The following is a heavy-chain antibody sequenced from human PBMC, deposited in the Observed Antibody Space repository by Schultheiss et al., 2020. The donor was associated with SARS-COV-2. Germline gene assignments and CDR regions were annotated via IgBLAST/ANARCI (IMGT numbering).Heavy chain of an antibody. CDR1: GASISSYY. CDR3: ARVNYYDSSDAFDI. V-gene: IGHV4-59*08. Sequence: SQTLSLTCSVSGASISSYYWSWVRQPPGRGLEWIGYIAYSGSTTYSPSLKGRVTISVDTSKNQFSLKLSSVTAADTAVYYCARVNYYDSSDAFDIWGQGTMVTVSS. CDR2: IAYSGST. D-gene: IGHD3-22*01. J-gene: IGHJ3*02.